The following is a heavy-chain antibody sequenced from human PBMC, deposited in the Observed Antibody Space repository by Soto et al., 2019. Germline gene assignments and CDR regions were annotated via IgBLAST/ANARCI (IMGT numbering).Heavy chain of an antibody. J-gene: IGHJ6*02. CDR3: ARDYKRRGTVTTGRAPYYYYGMDV. V-gene: IGHV4-31*03. CDR2: IYYSGST. D-gene: IGHD4-17*01. Sequence: SETLSLTCTVSGGSISSGGYYWSWIRQHPGKGLEWIGYIYYSGSTYYNPSLKSRVTISVDTSKNQFSLELSSVTAADTAVYCCARDYKRRGTVTTGRAPYYYYGMDVWGQGTTVTVSS. CDR1: GGSISSGGYY.